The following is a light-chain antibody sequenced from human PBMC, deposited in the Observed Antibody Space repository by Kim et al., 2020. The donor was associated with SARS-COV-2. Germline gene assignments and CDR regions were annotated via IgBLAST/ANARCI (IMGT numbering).Light chain of an antibody. Sequence: EIVLTQSPGTLSLSPGERATLSCRASQSVASTYLAWYQQKPGQAPRLLIYAASSRATAIPDRFSGSGSGTDFTLTISRLEPEDFAVYYCQQFGSSLTWTFGQGTKVDIK. J-gene: IGKJ1*01. V-gene: IGKV3-20*01. CDR3: QQFGSSLTWT. CDR2: AAS. CDR1: QSVASTY.